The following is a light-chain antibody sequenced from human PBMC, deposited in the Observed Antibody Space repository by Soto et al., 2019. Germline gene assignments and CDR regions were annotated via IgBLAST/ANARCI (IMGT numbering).Light chain of an antibody. CDR3: QQLDGYPFT. J-gene: IGKJ5*01. CDR2: AAS. Sequence: IQLTQSPSSLSASVGDRVTITCRASQGVSSSLAWYQQKPGKAPKLLIHAASTLQSGVPSRFSGSGSGTDFTLPISSLQPEDFATYYCQQLDGYPFTFGQGTRLEIK. CDR1: QGVSSS. V-gene: IGKV1-9*01.